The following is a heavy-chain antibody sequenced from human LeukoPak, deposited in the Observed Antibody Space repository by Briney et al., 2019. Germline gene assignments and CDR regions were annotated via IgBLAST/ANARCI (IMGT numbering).Heavy chain of an antibody. CDR1: GYTFTGYY. J-gene: IGHJ4*02. D-gene: IGHD3-22*01. CDR3: ARDPDSSGYQTYFDY. CDR2: INPNSGGT. Sequence: GASVKVSCKASGYTFTGYYMHWVRQAPGQGLERMGWINPNSGGTNYVQKFQGRVTMTRDTSISTAYMELSRLRSDDTAVYYCARDPDSSGYQTYFDYWGQGTLVTVSS. V-gene: IGHV1-2*02.